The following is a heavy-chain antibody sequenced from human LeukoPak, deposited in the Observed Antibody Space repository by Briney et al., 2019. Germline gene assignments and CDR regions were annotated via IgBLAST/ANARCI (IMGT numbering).Heavy chain of an antibody. CDR1: GFTFSSYE. J-gene: IGHJ4*02. Sequence: GGSLRLSCAASGFTFSSYEMNWVRQAPGKGLEWVSYISSSGSTIYYADSVKGRFTISRDNAKNSLYLQMNSLRAEDTAVYYCASALTPGVVGFDYWGQGTLVTVSS. CDR3: ASALTPGVVGFDY. V-gene: IGHV3-48*03. CDR2: ISSSGSTI.